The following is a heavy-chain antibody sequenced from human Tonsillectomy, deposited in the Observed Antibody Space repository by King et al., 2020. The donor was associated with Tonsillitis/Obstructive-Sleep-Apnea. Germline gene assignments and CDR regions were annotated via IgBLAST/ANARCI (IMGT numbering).Heavy chain of an antibody. V-gene: IGHV3-33*01. CDR3: ARDAVGREFDY. Sequence: VQLVESGGGVVQPGRSLRLSCAASGFTFSSYGMHWVRQAPGKGLEWVAVIWYDGSNKYYADSVKGRFTISRDNSKNTLYLQMNSLRAEDTAVYYCARDAVGREFDYRGQGTLVTVSS. CDR1: GFTFSSYG. D-gene: IGHD3-10*01. J-gene: IGHJ4*02. CDR2: IWYDGSNK.